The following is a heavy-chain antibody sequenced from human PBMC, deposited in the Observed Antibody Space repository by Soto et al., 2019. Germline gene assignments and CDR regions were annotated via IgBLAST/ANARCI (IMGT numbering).Heavy chain of an antibody. D-gene: IGHD5-12*01. Sequence: SETLSLTCSVSGGSINSGDYYWSWVRQPPGKGLEWIGYIYYSGSTYFNPSLKSRVTISKDTSRNQFSLRLSSVTAADTAVYYCARAIVVTIGGMNVWGQGTTVTVSS. CDR1: GGSINSGDYY. CDR2: IYYSGST. V-gene: IGHV4-30-4*01. CDR3: ARAIVVTIGGMNV. J-gene: IGHJ6*02.